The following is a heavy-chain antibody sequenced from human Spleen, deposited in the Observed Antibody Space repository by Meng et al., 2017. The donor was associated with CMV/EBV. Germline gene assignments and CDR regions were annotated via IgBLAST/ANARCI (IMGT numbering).Heavy chain of an antibody. CDR3: AKRAKIAVAGNYYYYYYGMDV. V-gene: IGHV3-30*02. CDR1: GFTFSSYG. CDR2: IRYDGSNK. Sequence: GESLKISCAASGFTFSSYGMHWVRQAPGKGLEWVAFIRYDGSNKYYADSVKGRFTISRDNSKNTLYLQMNSLRAEDTAVYYCAKRAKIAVAGNYYYYYYGMDVWGQGTTVTVSS. D-gene: IGHD6-19*01. J-gene: IGHJ6*02.